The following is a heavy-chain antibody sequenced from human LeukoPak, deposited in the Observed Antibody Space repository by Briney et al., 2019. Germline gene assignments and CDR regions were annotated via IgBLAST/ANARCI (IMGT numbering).Heavy chain of an antibody. V-gene: IGHV4-34*01. D-gene: IGHD4-17*01. Sequence: SETLSLTCAVYGGSFSGYYWSWIRQPPGKGLEWIGEINHSGSTNYNPSLKSQVTISVDTSKNQFSLKLSSVTAADTAVYYCAVPTVTTAGRYFDYWGQGTLVTVSS. J-gene: IGHJ4*02. CDR2: INHSGST. CDR3: AVPTVTTAGRYFDY. CDR1: GGSFSGYY.